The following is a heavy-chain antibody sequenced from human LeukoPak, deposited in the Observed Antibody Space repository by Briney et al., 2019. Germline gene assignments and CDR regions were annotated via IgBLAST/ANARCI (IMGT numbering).Heavy chain of an antibody. V-gene: IGHV3-74*01. D-gene: IGHD6-19*01. Sequence: GGSLRLSCAASGFTFSSYWMHWVRQAPGKGLVWVSRINIDGSSASYADSVKGRFTISRDNAKNTLYLQMNSLRAEDTAVYYCARGQNQYSSGWFLQDIRYYYYMDVWGKGTTVTVSS. J-gene: IGHJ6*03. CDR3: ARGQNQYSSGWFLQDIRYYYYMDV. CDR2: INIDGSSA. CDR1: GFTFSSYW.